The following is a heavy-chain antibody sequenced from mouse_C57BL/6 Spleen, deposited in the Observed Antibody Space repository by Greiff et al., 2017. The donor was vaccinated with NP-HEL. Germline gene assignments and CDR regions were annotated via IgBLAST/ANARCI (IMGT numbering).Heavy chain of an antibody. V-gene: IGHV7-3*01. J-gene: IGHJ4*01. CDR3: ARYYMDY. CDR2: FRNKANGHTT. CDR1: GFTFTDYY. Sequence: EVKLVESGGGLVQPGGSLSLSCAASGFTFTDYYMSWVRQPPGKALEWLGFFRNKANGHTTEYSASVKGRFTISRDNSQSILYLQMNALRAEDSATYYCARYYMDYWGQGTSVTVSS.